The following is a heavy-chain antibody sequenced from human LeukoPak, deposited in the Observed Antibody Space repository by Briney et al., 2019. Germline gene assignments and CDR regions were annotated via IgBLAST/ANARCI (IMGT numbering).Heavy chain of an antibody. Sequence: SETLSLTCAVYGGSFSGYYWSWIRQPPGKGLEWIGEINHSGSTNYNPSLKSRVTISVDTSKNQFSLKLSSVTAADTAVYYCATYYDILTGPPNGWFDPWGQGTLATVSS. J-gene: IGHJ5*02. CDR3: ATYYDILTGPPNGWFDP. D-gene: IGHD3-9*01. V-gene: IGHV4-34*01. CDR2: INHSGST. CDR1: GGSFSGYY.